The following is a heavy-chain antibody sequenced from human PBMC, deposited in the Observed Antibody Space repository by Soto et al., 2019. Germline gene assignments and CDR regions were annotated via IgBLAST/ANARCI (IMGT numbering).Heavy chain of an antibody. CDR1: RFTVSSNY. V-gene: IGHV3-66*01. CDR2: IYPGGQT. D-gene: IGHD6-19*01. Sequence: EVQVVESGGGLVQPGGSLRLSCAASRFTVSSNYMSWVRQGPGKGLEWVSIIYPGGQTYYADPVKGRFTISRDNSKNTVYFEMKSLSAEDTAVYYCAGEVSGRGWAFMYVWGQGSTVTVSS. J-gene: IGHJ6*02. CDR3: AGEVSGRGWAFMYV.